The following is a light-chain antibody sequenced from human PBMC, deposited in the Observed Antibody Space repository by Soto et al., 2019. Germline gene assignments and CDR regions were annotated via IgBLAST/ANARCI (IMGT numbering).Light chain of an antibody. CDR1: SSDLGSYNL. CDR2: EGS. J-gene: IGLJ3*02. CDR3: CSYAGSSTWV. V-gene: IGLV2-23*01. Sequence: QSVLTQPASVSGSPGQSITISCTGTSSDLGSYNLVSWYQQHPGKAPRVMIYEGSKRPSGVSNRFSGSKSDNTASLTISGLQAADEADYYCCSYAGSSTWVFGGGTKLTVL.